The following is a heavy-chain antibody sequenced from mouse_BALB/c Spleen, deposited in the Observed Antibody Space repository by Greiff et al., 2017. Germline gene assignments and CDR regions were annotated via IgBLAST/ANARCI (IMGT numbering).Heavy chain of an antibody. J-gene: IGHJ4*01. D-gene: IGHD2-1*01. CDR2: ISSGSSTI. Sequence: ESGGGLVQPGGSRKLSCAASGFTFSSFGMHWVRQAPEKGLEWVAYISSGSSTIYYADTVKGRFTISRDNPKNTLFLQMTSLRSEDTAMYYCARSGGNGIYYAMDYWGQGTSVTVSS. CDR3: ARSGGNGIYYAMDY. CDR1: GFTFSSFG. V-gene: IGHV5-17*02.